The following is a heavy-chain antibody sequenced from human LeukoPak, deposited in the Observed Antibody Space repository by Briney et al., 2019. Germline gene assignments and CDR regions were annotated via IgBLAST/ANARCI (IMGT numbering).Heavy chain of an antibody. CDR1: GFTFGDYA. Sequence: GGSLRLSCTASGFTFGDYAMSWVRQAPGKGLEWVGFIRSKAYGGTTEYAASVKGRFTISRDDSKSIAYLQMNSLRAEDTAVYYCARVYGSYAYYYYYYMDVWGKGTTVTVSS. CDR3: ARVYGSYAYYYYYYMDV. CDR2: IRSKAYGGTT. D-gene: IGHD1-26*01. J-gene: IGHJ6*03. V-gene: IGHV3-49*04.